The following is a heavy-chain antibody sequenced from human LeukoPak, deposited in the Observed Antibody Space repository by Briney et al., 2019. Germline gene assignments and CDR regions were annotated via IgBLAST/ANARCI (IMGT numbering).Heavy chain of an antibody. J-gene: IGHJ6*02. V-gene: IGHV1-2*02. CDR2: INPNSGGT. CDR3: ARELSRGYSYGFHYYYGMDV. Sequence: ASVKVSFKASGYTFTGYYMHWVRHAPGQGLEWMGWINPNSGGTNYAQKFQGRVTMTRDTSISTAYMELSRLRSDDMAVYYCARELSRGYSYGFHYYYGMDVWGQGTTVTVSS. D-gene: IGHD5-18*01. CDR1: GYTFTGYY.